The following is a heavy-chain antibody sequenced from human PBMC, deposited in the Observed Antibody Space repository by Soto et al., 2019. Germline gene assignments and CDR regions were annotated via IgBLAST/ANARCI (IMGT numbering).Heavy chain of an antibody. CDR1: GVTFSYYA. J-gene: IGHJ6*02. CDR3: ARDPQDYYYYGMDV. Sequence: GGSLRLSCAASGVTFSYYARCWVRQAPGQGLEWVAAVSDRGSPTYYADSVKGRFTISRDNSKNTLYLQMNSLRAEDTAVYYCARDPQDYYYYGMDVWGQGTTVTVSS. CDR2: VSDRGSPT. V-gene: IGHV3-23*01.